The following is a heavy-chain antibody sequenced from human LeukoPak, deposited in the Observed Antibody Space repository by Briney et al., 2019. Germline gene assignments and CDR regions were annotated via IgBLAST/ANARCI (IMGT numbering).Heavy chain of an antibody. V-gene: IGHV3-48*01. CDR3: ARGVKQWLADY. D-gene: IGHD6-19*01. CDR2: ISSSSSTI. J-gene: IGHJ4*02. Sequence: GGSLRLSCAASGFTFSSYSMTWVRQAPGKGLEWVSYISSSSSTIYYADSVKGRFTISRDNAKNSLYLQMNSLRAEDTAVYYCARGVKQWLADYWGQGTLVTVSS. CDR1: GFTFSSYS.